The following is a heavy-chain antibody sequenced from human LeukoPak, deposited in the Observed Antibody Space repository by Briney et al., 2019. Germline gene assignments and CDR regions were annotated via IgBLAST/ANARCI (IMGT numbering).Heavy chain of an antibody. CDR2: IRYDGSNK. CDR3: AKDLGYCSGGSCYFSGFDY. D-gene: IGHD2-15*01. CDR1: GFTFSSYG. J-gene: IGHJ4*02. V-gene: IGHV3-30*02. Sequence: GGSLRLSCAASGFTFSSYGMHWVRQAPGKGLEWVAFIRYDGSNKYYADSVKGRFTISRDNSKNTLYLQMNSLRAEDTAVYYCAKDLGYCSGGSCYFSGFDYWGQGTLVTVSS.